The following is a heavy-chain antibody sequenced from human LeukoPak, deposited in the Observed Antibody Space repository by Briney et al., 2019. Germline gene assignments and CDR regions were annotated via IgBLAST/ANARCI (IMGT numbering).Heavy chain of an antibody. Sequence: PGGSLRLSCVASGFTFSSYWMAWVRQAPGKGLEWVANIKEDGSEKYYVDSVRGRFTVSRDNAKNSLYLQMKSLRVDDTAVYFCASQTGYYDNCGQGTLVTVSS. CDR3: ASQTGYYDN. V-gene: IGHV3-7*01. CDR1: GFTFSSYW. D-gene: IGHD3-9*01. CDR2: IKEDGSEK. J-gene: IGHJ4*02.